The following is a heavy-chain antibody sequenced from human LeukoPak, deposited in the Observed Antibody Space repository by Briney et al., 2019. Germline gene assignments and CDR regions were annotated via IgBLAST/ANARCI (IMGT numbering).Heavy chain of an antibody. Sequence: ASVKVSCKASGYTFTSYDINWVRQATGQGLEWMGWMNPNNGNTGYALKFQGRVTTTRNTSISTAYMELSSPRSEDTAVYYCVRWERPYSSGWYVDYWGQGTLVTVSS. J-gene: IGHJ4*02. CDR2: MNPNNGNT. CDR3: VRWERPYSSGWYVDY. CDR1: GYTFTSYD. V-gene: IGHV1-8*01. D-gene: IGHD6-19*01.